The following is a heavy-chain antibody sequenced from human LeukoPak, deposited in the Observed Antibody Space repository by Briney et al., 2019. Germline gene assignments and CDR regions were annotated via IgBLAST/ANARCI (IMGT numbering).Heavy chain of an antibody. CDR3: AGSGGFYYFDY. V-gene: IGHV1-46*01. CDR1: GYTFTNYY. CDR2: INPSGGST. Sequence: ASVKVSCKASGYTFTNYYFHWVRQAPGQRLEWMGIINPSGGSTTYAQKFQGKITMTTDTSTSTVYTELSSLRSEDTAVYYCAGSGGFYYFDYWGQGTLVTVSS. J-gene: IGHJ4*02. D-gene: IGHD1-26*01.